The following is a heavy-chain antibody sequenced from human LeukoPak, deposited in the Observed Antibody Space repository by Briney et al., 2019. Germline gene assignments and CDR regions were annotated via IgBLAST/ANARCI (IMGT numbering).Heavy chain of an antibody. V-gene: IGHV3-7*01. CDR3: ARGGGTKGSLGTFDI. CDR2: IKQDGSEK. D-gene: IGHD7-27*01. J-gene: IGHJ3*02. CDR1: GFTFSSYW. Sequence: PGGSLRLSCAASGFTFSSYWMSWVRQAPGKGLEWVANIKQDGSEKYYVDSVKGRFTISRDNAKNSLYLQMNSLRAEDTAVYYCARGGGTKGSLGTFDIWGQGTVVTVSS.